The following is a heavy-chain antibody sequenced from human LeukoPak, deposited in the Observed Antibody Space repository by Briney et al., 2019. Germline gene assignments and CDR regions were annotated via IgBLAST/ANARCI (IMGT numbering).Heavy chain of an antibody. CDR2: IKSKTDGGTT. CDR1: GFTFSNAW. V-gene: IGHV3-15*01. J-gene: IGHJ5*02. D-gene: IGHD3-10*01. CDR3: ARLIGFGEFSWFDP. Sequence: PGGSLRLSCAASGFTFSNAWMSWVRQAPGKGLEWVGRIKSKTDGGTTDYAAPVKGRFTISRDNSKNTLYLHMDSLRAEDTAVYYCARLIGFGEFSWFDPWGQGTLVTVSS.